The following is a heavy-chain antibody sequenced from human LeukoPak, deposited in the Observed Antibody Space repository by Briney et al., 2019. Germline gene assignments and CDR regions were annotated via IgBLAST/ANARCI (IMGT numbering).Heavy chain of an antibody. CDR1: GFAFSTFG. J-gene: IGHJ4*02. V-gene: IGHV3-23*01. Sequence: GGSLRLSCAASGFAFSTFGMNWVRQTPGKGLEWVATLSVSDATTYYADSVKGRLTISRDISKNMLYLQMNSLRAEDTAIYYCAVPVGMDYWGQGTLVTVSS. D-gene: IGHD6-13*01. CDR3: AVPVGMDY. CDR2: LSVSDATT.